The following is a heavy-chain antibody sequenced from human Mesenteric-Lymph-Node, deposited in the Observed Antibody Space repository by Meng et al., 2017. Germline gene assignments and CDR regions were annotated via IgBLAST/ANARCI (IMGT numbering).Heavy chain of an antibody. D-gene: IGHD2/OR15-2a*01. Sequence: EVQLVESGGGLVQPGGSLRLSCAASGFTFTDHYMDWVRKAPGKGLEWVGRITNTPNRYPTNYAASVKGRFTISRDDSKNSLYLEMNSLKIEDTAVYYCARDTSTSLDYWGQGALVTVSS. V-gene: IGHV3-72*01. J-gene: IGHJ4*02. CDR1: GFTFTDHY. CDR2: ITNTPNRYPT. CDR3: ARDTSTSLDY.